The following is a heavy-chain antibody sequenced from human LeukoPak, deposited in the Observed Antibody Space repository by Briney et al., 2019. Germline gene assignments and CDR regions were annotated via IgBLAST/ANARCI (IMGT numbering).Heavy chain of an antibody. CDR3: VRGLGSSWTPSWFDP. Sequence: ASVKVSCKTSGYTFTSHGISWVRQAPGQGPEWMGWITVYNGNTIYPQKLQGRVTVTTDTSTSTAYMELRSLTSDDTAMYYCVRGLGSSWTPSWFDPWGQGTLVTVSS. V-gene: IGHV1-18*01. J-gene: IGHJ5*02. CDR2: ITVYNGNT. D-gene: IGHD6-13*01. CDR1: GYTFTSHG.